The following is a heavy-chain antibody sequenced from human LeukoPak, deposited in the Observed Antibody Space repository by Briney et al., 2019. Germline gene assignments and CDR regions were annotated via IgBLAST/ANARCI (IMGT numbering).Heavy chain of an antibody. CDR3: ARVEAYYDFWIGYYWGSHFDY. CDR1: GGSISSHY. J-gene: IGHJ4*02. Sequence: SETLSLTCTVSGGSISSHYWSWIRQPPGKGLEWIGYIYYSGSTNYNPSLKSRVTISVDTSKNQFYLELSTVTAGDTAVYYCARVEAYYDFWIGYYWGSHFDYWGQGTLVTVSS. D-gene: IGHD3-3*01. V-gene: IGHV4-59*11. CDR2: IYYSGST.